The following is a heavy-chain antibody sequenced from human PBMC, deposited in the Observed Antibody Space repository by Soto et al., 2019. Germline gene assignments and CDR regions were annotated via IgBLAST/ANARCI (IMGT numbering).Heavy chain of an antibody. CDR2: IYYSGST. D-gene: IGHD5-12*01. V-gene: IGHV4-39*07. J-gene: IGHJ4*02. Sequence: QLRLQESGPGLVKPSETLSLTCAVSGVSISSSSYYWGWIRQPPGKGLEWIGNIYYSGSTYYNPSLKSRVTISVDTSKNQFSLKLSSVTAADTALYYCVRLNGRNVVANWGRGTLVTVSS. CDR3: VRLNGRNVVAN. CDR1: GVSISSSSYY.